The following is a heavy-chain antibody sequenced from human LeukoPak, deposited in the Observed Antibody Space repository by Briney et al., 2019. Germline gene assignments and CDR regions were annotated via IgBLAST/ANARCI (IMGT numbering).Heavy chain of an antibody. Sequence: ASVKVSCKASGYTFTSYYMHWVRQAPGQGLEWMGIINPSGGSTSYAQKFQGRVTMTRDTSTSTVYMELSSLRSEDTAVYYCARPGYSGSYYHACDIWGQGTMVTVSS. J-gene: IGHJ3*02. V-gene: IGHV1-46*01. D-gene: IGHD1-26*01. CDR1: GYTFTSYY. CDR2: INPSGGST. CDR3: ARPGYSGSYYHACDI.